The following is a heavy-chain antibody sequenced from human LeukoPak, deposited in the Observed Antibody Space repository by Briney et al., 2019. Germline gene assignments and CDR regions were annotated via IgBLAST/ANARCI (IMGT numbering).Heavy chain of an antibody. D-gene: IGHD3-3*01. CDR1: GFTFSSYS. CDR2: ISSSGSTI. J-gene: IGHJ6*03. V-gene: IGHV3-21*04. CDR3: ARSLFRFLEWSYRSYYYYYMDV. Sequence: GGSLRLSCAASGFTFSSYSMNWVRQAPGKGLEWVSSISSSGSTIYYADSVKGRFTISRDNAKNSLYLQMNSLRAEDTAVYYCARSLFRFLEWSYRSYYYYYMDVWGKGTTVTVSS.